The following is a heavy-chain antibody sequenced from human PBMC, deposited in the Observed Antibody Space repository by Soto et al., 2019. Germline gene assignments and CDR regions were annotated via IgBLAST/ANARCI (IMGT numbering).Heavy chain of an antibody. D-gene: IGHD4-17*01. Sequence: PSETLSLTCTVSGGSISSYYWSWIRQPPGKGLEWIGYIYYSGSTNYNPSLKSRVTISVDTSKNQFSLKLSSVTAADTAVYYCARGTDPTASDYWGKGTLVTVSS. CDR2: IYYSGST. CDR3: ARGTDPTASDY. CDR1: GGSISSYY. J-gene: IGHJ4*02. V-gene: IGHV4-59*01.